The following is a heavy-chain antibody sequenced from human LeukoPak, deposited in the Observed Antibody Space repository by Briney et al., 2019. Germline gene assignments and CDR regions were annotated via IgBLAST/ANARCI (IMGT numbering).Heavy chain of an antibody. CDR1: GDSTIYNY. D-gene: IGHD3-3*01. CDR2: IFSGGKI. J-gene: IGHJ6*03. V-gene: IGHV4-4*07. CDR3: ARGPGVFGRIWYMDV. Sequence: SETLSLTCSVSGDSTIYNYWSWIRQPAGKGLEWIGRIFSGGKINYSPSPESRVTMSVDNAKNQFSLRLSSVTAADTAVYYCARGPGVFGRIWYMDVWGQGTTVSVSS.